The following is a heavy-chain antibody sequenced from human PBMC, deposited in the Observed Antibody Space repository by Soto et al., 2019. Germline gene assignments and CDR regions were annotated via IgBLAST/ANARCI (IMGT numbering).Heavy chain of an antibody. CDR2: ISYDGGRK. D-gene: IGHD2-21*02. V-gene: IGHV3-30-3*01. CDR3: ATVSYCGGDCKSPFGFYYYGMDV. Sequence: QVQLVESGGGVVQPGGSLRLSCAASGFSFSTYAMHWVRQAPGKGLEWVAVISYDGGRKYYADSVTGRFTISRDNSKNTLYLPMNSLRAEDTAVYYCATVSYCGGDCKSPFGFYYYGMDVWGQGTTVTVSS. CDR1: GFSFSTYA. J-gene: IGHJ6*02.